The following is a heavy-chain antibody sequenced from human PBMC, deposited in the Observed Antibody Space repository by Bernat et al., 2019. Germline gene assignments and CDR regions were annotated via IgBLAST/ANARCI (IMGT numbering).Heavy chain of an antibody. CDR2: IWHDGNNK. D-gene: IGHD7-27*01. V-gene: IGHV3-33*06. CDR1: GFSFRTYG. CDR3: AKDGPNWGRDFGY. J-gene: IGHJ4*02. Sequence: QVQLLESGGGVVQPGRSLRLSCAASGFSFRTYGMHWVRQAPGKGLEWVAVIWHDGNNKYYADSVKGRFTISRDNSRNTLYLQMNSLRAEDTAVYYSAKDGPNWGRDFGYWGQGTLVTVSS.